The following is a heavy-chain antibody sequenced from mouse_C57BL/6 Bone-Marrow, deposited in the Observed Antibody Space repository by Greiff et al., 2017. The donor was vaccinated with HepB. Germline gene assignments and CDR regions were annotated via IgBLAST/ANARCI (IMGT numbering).Heavy chain of an antibody. J-gene: IGHJ3*01. CDR3: ARTGQLRPSFAY. Sequence: VQLVESGAELVKPGASVKISCKASGYAFSSYWMNWVKQRPGKGLEWIGQIYPGDGDTNYNGKFKGKATLTADKSSSTAYMQLSSLTSEDSAVYFCARTGQLRPSFAYWGQGTLVTVSA. D-gene: IGHD3-2*02. V-gene: IGHV1-80*01. CDR2: IYPGDGDT. CDR1: GYAFSSYW.